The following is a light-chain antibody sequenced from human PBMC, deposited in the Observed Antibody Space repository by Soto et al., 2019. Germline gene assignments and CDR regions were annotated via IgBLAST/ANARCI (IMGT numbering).Light chain of an antibody. J-gene: IGLJ2*01. CDR1: SSDVGGYNY. V-gene: IGLV2-14*01. CDR2: DVS. CDR3: SSSTSSSTLDV. Sequence: QSALTQPASVSGSPGQSITISCTGTSSDVGGYNYVSWYQQHPGKAPKLMIYDVSNRPSGVSNRFSGSKSGNTASLTISGLRAEDEADYYCSSSTSSSTLDVFGGGTKVTVL.